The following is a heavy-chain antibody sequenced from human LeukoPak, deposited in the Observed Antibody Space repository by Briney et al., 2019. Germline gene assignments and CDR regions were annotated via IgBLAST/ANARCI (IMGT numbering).Heavy chain of an antibody. D-gene: IGHD6-13*01. J-gene: IGHJ6*03. V-gene: IGHV4-59*01. CDR1: GGSISSYY. CDR2: IYYSGST. Sequence: PSETLSLTCTVSGGSISSYYWSWIRQPPGKGPEWIGYIYYSGSTNYNPSLKSRVTISVDTSKNQFSLKLSSVTAADTAVYYCARVRYSSSWYAFYYYYMDVWGKGTTVTVSS. CDR3: ARVRYSSSWYAFYYYYMDV.